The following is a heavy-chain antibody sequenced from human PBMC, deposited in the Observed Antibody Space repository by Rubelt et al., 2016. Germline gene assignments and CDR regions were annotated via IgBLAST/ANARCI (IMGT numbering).Heavy chain of an antibody. CDR1: GFTFSSYA. CDR3: GKDEEKSNTWLNWFDP. Sequence: EVQLVESGGGLVQPGGSLRLSCAASGFTFSSYAMSWVRQAPGKGLEWVSAISGSGGSTYYADSVKGRFTISRDNSKNTLYLQMNSLRAEDTAVYYCGKDEEKSNTWLNWFDPWGQGTLVTVSS. J-gene: IGHJ5*02. CDR2: ISGSGGST. D-gene: IGHD5-12*01. V-gene: IGHV3-23*04.